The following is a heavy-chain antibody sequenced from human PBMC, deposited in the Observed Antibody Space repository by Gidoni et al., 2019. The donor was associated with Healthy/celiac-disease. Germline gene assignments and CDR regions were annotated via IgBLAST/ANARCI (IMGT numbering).Heavy chain of an antibody. CDR2: ISYDGSNK. CDR3: ARGGDIVVVPAAPGPYNWFDP. V-gene: IGHV3-30-3*01. CDR1: GFTFSSYA. Sequence: QVQLVESGGGVVQPGRSLRLSCAASGFTFSSYAMPWVRQAPGKGLEWVAVISYDGSNKYYADSVKGRFTISRDNSKNTLYLQMNSLRAEDTAVYYCARGGDIVVVPAAPGPYNWFDPWGQGTLVTVSS. J-gene: IGHJ5*02. D-gene: IGHD2-2*01.